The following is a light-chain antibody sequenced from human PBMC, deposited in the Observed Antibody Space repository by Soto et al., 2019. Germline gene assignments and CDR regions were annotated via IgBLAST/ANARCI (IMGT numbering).Light chain of an antibody. CDR3: QQRSSWPIT. CDR1: QSVSSY. Sequence: EIVLTQSPVTLSLSPGERATLSCRASQSVSSYLAWYQQKPGQAPRLLIYDASNRVTGIPARFSGSGSGTDFTLTISSLEPEDFAVYYCQQRSSWPITFGQGTRLDIK. J-gene: IGKJ5*01. CDR2: DAS. V-gene: IGKV3-11*01.